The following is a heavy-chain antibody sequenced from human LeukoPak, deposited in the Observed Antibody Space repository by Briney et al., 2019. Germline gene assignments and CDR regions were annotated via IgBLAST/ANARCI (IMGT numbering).Heavy chain of an antibody. CDR2: MNPNSGNT. Sequence: ASVKVSCKTSGYTFSSYDINWVRQATGQGLEWMGWMNPNSGNTGYAQKFQGRVTISRNTSITTAYMELSSLKSEDTAVYYCARDLSGSQRGGYFDNWGQGTLATVSS. CDR1: GYTFSSYD. D-gene: IGHD1-26*01. CDR3: ARDLSGSQRGGYFDN. V-gene: IGHV1-8*03. J-gene: IGHJ4*02.